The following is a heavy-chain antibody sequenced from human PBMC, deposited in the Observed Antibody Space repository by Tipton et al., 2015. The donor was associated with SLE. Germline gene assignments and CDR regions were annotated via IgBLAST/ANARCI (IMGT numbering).Heavy chain of an antibody. J-gene: IGHJ3*02. D-gene: IGHD3-3*01. Sequence: TLSLTCTVSGGSISSYYWSWIRQPAGKGLEWIGRIYTSGSTNYNPSLKSRVTISVDTSKNQFSLRLSSVTAADTAVYYCARDGGYYDFWSGYPWASDIWGQGTMVTVSS. CDR3: ARDGGYYDFWSGYPWASDI. CDR1: GGSISSYY. V-gene: IGHV4-4*07. CDR2: IYTSGST.